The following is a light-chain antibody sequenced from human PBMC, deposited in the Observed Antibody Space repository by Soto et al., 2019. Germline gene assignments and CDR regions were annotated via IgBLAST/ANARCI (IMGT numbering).Light chain of an antibody. J-gene: IGKJ1*01. CDR1: QSISNW. Sequence: DIQMTQSPSTLPASVGDRVTITCRASQSISNWLAWYQQEPGTAPKVLIYHASNLQSGVPSRFSGSGSGTEFTLTISSLQPDDFATYYCQQYNSYSFGQGTKWIS. V-gene: IGKV1-5*01. CDR3: QQYNSYS. CDR2: HAS.